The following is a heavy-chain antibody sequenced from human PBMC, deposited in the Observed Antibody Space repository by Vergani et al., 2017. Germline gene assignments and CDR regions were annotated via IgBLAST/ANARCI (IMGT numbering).Heavy chain of an antibody. CDR1: GYSFTSYW. Sequence: EVQLVQSGAEVKKPGESLKISCKGSGYSFTSYWIGWVRQMPGKGLEWIGIIYPGDSDTRYSPSFQGQVTISADKSISTAYLQWSSLKASDTAMYYCARHRGWGLVVVAATPWYYYYGMDVWGQXP. J-gene: IGHJ6*02. CDR3: ARHRGWGLVVVAATPWYYYYGMDV. V-gene: IGHV5-51*01. CDR2: IYPGDSDT. D-gene: IGHD2-15*01.